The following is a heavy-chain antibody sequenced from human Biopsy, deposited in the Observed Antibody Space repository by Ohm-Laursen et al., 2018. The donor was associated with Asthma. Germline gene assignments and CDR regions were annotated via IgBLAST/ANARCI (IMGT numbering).Heavy chain of an antibody. CDR3: ASDFLKDYVGYNFQF. CDR1: GYSLTDLS. CDR2: HDHEEGGT. V-gene: IGHV1-24*01. D-gene: IGHD4-17*01. J-gene: IGHJ4*02. Sequence: ASVKVSCKISGYSLTDLSMRWVRQAPGQGLEWMGGHDHEEGGTVNARRFQGRVTMTEDTSTDTAYMELTSLSSDDTAVYYCASDFLKDYVGYNFQFWGQGTLVTVSS.